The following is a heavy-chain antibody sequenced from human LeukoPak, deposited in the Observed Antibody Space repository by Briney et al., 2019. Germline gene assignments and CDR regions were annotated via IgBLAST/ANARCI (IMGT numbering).Heavy chain of an antibody. J-gene: IGHJ4*02. Sequence: PSETLSLTCTVSGGSVSSGSYYWSWIRQPPGKGLEWIGYIYYSGSTNYNPSLKSRVTISVDTSKNQFPLKLSSVTAADTAVYYCARGVNYDILTGYPTPFDYWGQGTLVTVSS. CDR3: ARGVNYDILTGYPTPFDY. CDR2: IYYSGST. CDR1: GGSVSSGSYY. D-gene: IGHD3-9*01. V-gene: IGHV4-61*01.